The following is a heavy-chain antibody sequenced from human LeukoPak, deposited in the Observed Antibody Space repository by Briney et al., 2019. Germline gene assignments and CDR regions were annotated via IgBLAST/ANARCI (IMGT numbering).Heavy chain of an antibody. J-gene: IGHJ4*02. Sequence: GGALRLSCAASGFSFDDFGLSWVRQAPGKGLEWGSFINWNGGGTGYADSVKGRFTISRDNAKNSLYLTMNSLRVEDKAVYYCARATSPIYPYSFDYWGEGTLVAVSS. D-gene: IGHD2-2*02. CDR3: ARATSPIYPYSFDY. CDR2: INWNGGGT. CDR1: GFSFDDFG. V-gene: IGHV3-20*04.